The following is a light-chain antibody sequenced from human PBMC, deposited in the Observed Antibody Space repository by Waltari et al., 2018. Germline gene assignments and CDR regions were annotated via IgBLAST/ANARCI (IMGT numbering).Light chain of an antibody. CDR2: YDS. V-gene: IGLV3-21*01. Sequence: SYVLTQPPSVSVAPGETARITCGGNNIESKSVHWYRQRPGQAPVLGISYDSDRPSGIPERFSGSNSGNTATLTISRVEAGDEADYYCQVWDANTDPGVFGTGTEVTVL. J-gene: IGLJ1*01. CDR1: NIESKS. CDR3: QVWDANTDPGV.